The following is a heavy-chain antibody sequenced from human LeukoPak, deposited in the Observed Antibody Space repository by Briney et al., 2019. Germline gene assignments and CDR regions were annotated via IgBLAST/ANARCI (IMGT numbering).Heavy chain of an antibody. CDR2: IYHSGST. CDR1: GGSISIDNW. V-gene: IGHV4-4*02. D-gene: IGHD3-10*01. J-gene: IGHJ4*02. CDR3: ARLLHGSGTYYPDF. Sequence: SETLSLTCAVSGGSISIDNWWSWVRQPPGKGLEWIGEIYHSGSTNYNPSLKSRVTISVDTSENQFSLKLSSVTAADTAVYYCARLLHGSGTYYPDFWGQGTLVTVSS.